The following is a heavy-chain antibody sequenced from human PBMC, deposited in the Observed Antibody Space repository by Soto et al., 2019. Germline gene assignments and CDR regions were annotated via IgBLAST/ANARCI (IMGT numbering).Heavy chain of an antibody. CDR3: AKGKGDDSYGFDM. J-gene: IGHJ3*02. Sequence: GGSLRLSCAASGFTFTSYAMNWVRQAPGKGLEWVSSISASNAGTYYADSVKGRFSISRDNSKNTLDLQMDSLRAEDTAVYHCAKGKGDDSYGFDMWGQGTMVTVSS. D-gene: IGHD2-21*02. CDR1: GFTFTSYA. V-gene: IGHV3-23*01. CDR2: ISASNAGT.